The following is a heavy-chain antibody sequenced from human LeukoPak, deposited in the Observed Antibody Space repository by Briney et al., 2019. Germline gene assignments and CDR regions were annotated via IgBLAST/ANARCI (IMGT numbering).Heavy chain of an antibody. J-gene: IGHJ6*02. D-gene: IGHD3-3*01. V-gene: IGHV1-46*01. CDR1: GYTFTGYY. Sequence: ASVKVSCKASGYTFTGYYMHWVRQAPGQGLEWMGIINPSGGSTSYAQKFQGRVTMTRDTSTSTAYMELSSLRSEDTAVYYCARGTIFGVVIGPYGMDVWGQGTTVTVSS. CDR2: INPSGGST. CDR3: ARGTIFGVVIGPYGMDV.